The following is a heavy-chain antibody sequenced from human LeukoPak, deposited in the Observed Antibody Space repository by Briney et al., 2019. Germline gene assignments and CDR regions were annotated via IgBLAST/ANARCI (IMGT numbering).Heavy chain of an antibody. D-gene: IGHD6-19*01. J-gene: IGHJ4*02. CDR2: IGTAGDT. CDR1: GFTFSSYD. CDR3: ARLSDSSGWYYFDY. V-gene: IGHV3-13*01. Sequence: GGSLRLSCAVSGFTFSSYDMHWVRQATGKGLEWVSAIGTAGDTYYPGSVKGRFTISRENAKNSLYLQMNSLRAGDTAVYYCARLSDSSGWYYFDYWGQGTLVTVSS.